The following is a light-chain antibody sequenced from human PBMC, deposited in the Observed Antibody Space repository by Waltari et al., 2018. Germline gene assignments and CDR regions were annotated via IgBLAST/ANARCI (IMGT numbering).Light chain of an antibody. CDR3: QSYDSRLAVV. Sequence: QSVLPQPPSVSGAPGQRVPISCPGSSSHIGAGYDVPWYQQLPGTAPKLLVYGNNNRPSGVPDRFSGSKSGTSASLAITGLQAEDEADYYCQSYDSRLAVVFGGGTKVTVL. CDR2: GNN. CDR1: SSHIGAGYD. J-gene: IGLJ2*01. V-gene: IGLV1-40*01.